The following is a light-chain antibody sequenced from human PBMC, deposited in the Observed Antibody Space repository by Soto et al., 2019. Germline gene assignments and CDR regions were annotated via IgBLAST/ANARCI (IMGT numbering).Light chain of an antibody. V-gene: IGLV2-14*01. CDR2: MVS. CDR3: TSPTPGSLYV. J-gene: IGLJ1*01. CDR1: SSAVGKYNY. Sequence: QSVLTQPASVSGSPGQTITISCTGTSSAVGKYNYVSWYQQYTGRVPTLLIYMVSNRASGVSNRFSGSKSGNAASLTISGLQAEDEADYFCTSPTPGSLYVFGTGTKVTVL.